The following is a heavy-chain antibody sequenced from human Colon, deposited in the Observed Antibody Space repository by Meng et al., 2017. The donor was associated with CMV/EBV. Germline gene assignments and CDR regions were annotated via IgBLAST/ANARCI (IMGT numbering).Heavy chain of an antibody. D-gene: IGHD5-12*01. Sequence: FAVSSYAMSGVRQGPGKGREGGSSMRGGGGSTYYGDSVKGRFTIARDNSRNTLFLQTNSLSADDTAVYYCAKDFARGGYSSGYGSDYWGQGTLVTVSS. V-gene: IGHV3-23*01. CDR2: MRGGGGST. CDR1: FAVSSYA. CDR3: AKDFARGGYSSGYGSDY. J-gene: IGHJ4*02.